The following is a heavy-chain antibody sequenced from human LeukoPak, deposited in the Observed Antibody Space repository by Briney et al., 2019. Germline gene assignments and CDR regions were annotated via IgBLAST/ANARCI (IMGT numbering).Heavy chain of an antibody. Sequence: GGSLRLSCTTSGFTFSTYAMSWVRQAPGKGLEWVSAISGSGGSTYYADSVKGRFTISRDNSKNSLYLQMNSLRTEDTALYYCAKDIWPHIVVVTATPDYWGQGTLVTVSS. CDR1: GFTFSTYA. D-gene: IGHD2-21*02. CDR3: AKDIWPHIVVVTATPDY. CDR2: ISGSGGST. V-gene: IGHV3-43*02. J-gene: IGHJ4*02.